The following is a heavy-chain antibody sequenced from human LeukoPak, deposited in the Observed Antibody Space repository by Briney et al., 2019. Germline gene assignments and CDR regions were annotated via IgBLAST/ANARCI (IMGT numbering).Heavy chain of an antibody. V-gene: IGHV3-48*03. CDR1: GFSLSNCE. D-gene: IGHD1-1*01. CDR3: AKDASGLEVHV. CDR2: ISAGGDRL. J-gene: IGHJ1*01. Sequence: GGSLSLSCVASGFSLSNCEMNWVRQAPGKGLQWLSSISAGGDRLYYADSVRGRLTISRDNAKNSLYLQLNSLGAEDTAVYYCAKDASGLEVHVWGQGTLVTVSS.